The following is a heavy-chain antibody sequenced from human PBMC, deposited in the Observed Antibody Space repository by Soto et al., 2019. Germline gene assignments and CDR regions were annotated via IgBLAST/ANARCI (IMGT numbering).Heavy chain of an antibody. J-gene: IGHJ4*02. CDR1: GYTFTGYY. CDR3: ARPRYCTNGVCYGRLFDY. Sequence: ASVKVSCKASGYTFTGYYMHWVRQAPGQGLEWMGWINPNSGGTNYAQKFQGRVTMTRDTSISTAYMELSRLRSDDTAVYYCARPRYCTNGVCYGRLFDYWGQGTRVTVSS. V-gene: IGHV1-2*02. D-gene: IGHD2-8*01. CDR2: INPNSGGT.